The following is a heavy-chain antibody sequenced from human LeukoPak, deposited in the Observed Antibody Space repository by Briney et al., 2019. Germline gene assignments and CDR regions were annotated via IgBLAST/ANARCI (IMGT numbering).Heavy chain of an antibody. CDR3: ARGGPYYYDSSGYYPPFFDY. Sequence: GGSLRLSCAASGFIFSSYSMNWVRQAPGRGLEWVSYISSSSSTIYYADSVKGRFTISRDNAKKSLYLQMNSLRAEDTAVYYCARGGPYYYDSSGYYPPFFDYWGQGTPVTVSS. D-gene: IGHD3-22*01. J-gene: IGHJ4*02. CDR2: ISSSSSTI. CDR1: GFIFSSYS. V-gene: IGHV3-48*01.